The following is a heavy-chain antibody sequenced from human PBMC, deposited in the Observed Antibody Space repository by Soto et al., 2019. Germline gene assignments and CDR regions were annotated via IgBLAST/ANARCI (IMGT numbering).Heavy chain of an antibody. J-gene: IGHJ4*02. V-gene: IGHV1-18*01. Sequence: GASVKVCCKASVYTFNSYGMSWVRQAPGQGLEWMGWISAYNGNTNYAQKLQGRVTMTTDTSTSTAYMELRSLRSDDTAVYYCARSRGLEPYFDYWGQGTLVTVSS. CDR3: ARSRGLEPYFDY. CDR1: VYTFNSYG. CDR2: ISAYNGNT. D-gene: IGHD1-1*01.